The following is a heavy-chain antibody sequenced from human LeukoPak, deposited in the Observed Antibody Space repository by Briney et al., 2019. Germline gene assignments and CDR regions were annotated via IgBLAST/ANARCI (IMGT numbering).Heavy chain of an antibody. CDR2: IYHSGTT. V-gene: IGHV4-59*08. J-gene: IGHJ5*02. CDR3: ASLHGYGPGRP. CDR1: GGSIRSTPHY. Sequence: SETLSLTCTGSGGSIRSTPHYWSWIRQSPGKGLEWIGYIYHSGTTNYNPSLRSRVTISVDTSKNQFSLKLSSVTAADTAVYYCASLHGYGPGRPWSQGTLVTVSS. D-gene: IGHD3-10*01.